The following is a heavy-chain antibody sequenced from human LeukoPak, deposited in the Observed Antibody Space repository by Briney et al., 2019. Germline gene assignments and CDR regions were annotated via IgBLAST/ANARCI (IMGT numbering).Heavy chain of an antibody. CDR1: GYTFTSYA. CDR3: ASSEYYYDSSGYYFDY. J-gene: IGHJ4*02. D-gene: IGHD3-22*01. CDR2: INTNTGNP. V-gene: IGHV7-4-1*02. Sequence: ASVKVSCKASGYTFTSYAMNWVRQAPGQGLEWMGWINTNTGNPTYAQGFTGRFVFSLDTSVSTAYLQISSLKAEDTAVYYCASSEYYYDSSGYYFDYWGQGTLVTVSS.